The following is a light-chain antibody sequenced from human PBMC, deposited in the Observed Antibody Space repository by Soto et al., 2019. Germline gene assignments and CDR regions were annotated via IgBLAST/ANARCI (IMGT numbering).Light chain of an antibody. CDR1: SSDVGGYNF. V-gene: IGLV2-14*01. Sequence: QSVLAQPASVSGSIGQSITISCTGTSSDVGGYNFVSWYQQHPGKAPRLMIYEVNNRPSGVSHRFSGSKSGNTASLTISGLQAEDEAEYYCSSWTSSATQVLGGGTKLTVL. J-gene: IGLJ3*02. CDR3: SSWTSSATQV. CDR2: EVN.